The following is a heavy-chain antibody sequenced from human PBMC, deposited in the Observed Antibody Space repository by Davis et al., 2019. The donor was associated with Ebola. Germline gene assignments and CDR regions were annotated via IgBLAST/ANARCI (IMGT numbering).Heavy chain of an antibody. D-gene: IGHD3-10*01. CDR2: IYSGGT. Sequence: GESLKISCAASGFTVSSNYMSWVRQAPGQGLEWVSVIYSGGTYYADSVKGRFTISRDNSKNTMYLQMNSLRAEDTAVYYCAREMVRGVISANGMDVWGQGTTVTVSS. CDR1: GFTVSSNY. CDR3: AREMVRGVISANGMDV. J-gene: IGHJ6*02. V-gene: IGHV3-66*01.